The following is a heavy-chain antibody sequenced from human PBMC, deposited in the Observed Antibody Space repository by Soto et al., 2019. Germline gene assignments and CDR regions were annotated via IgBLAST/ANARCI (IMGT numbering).Heavy chain of an antibody. Sequence: GGSLRLSCAASGFIFSSYAMHWVRQAPGKGLEWVSVITGSGGSTYYADSVKGRFTISRDTSKNTLFLQMNSLRAEDTAVYYCAKDRYGDYGGIDYWGQGTMVTVSS. V-gene: IGHV3-23*01. CDR1: GFIFSSYA. CDR3: AKDRYGDYGGIDY. CDR2: ITGSGGST. J-gene: IGHJ4*02. D-gene: IGHD4-17*01.